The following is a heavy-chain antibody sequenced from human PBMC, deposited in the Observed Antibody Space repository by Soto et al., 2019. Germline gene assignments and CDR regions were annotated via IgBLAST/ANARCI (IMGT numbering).Heavy chain of an antibody. J-gene: IGHJ5*02. CDR2: TYYRSKWYN. V-gene: IGHV6-1*01. D-gene: IGHD6-25*01. CDR1: GYSVSSNSSY. Sequence: SQTVSITCAISGYSVSSNSSYWNWIRQSPSRGLEWLGRTYYRSKWYNDYAVSVKSRITINPDTSKNQFSLQLNSVTPEDTAVYYCARDRPYSSGWRVKNLFEPLGQGNLVTGS. CDR3: ARDRPYSSGWRVKNLFEP.